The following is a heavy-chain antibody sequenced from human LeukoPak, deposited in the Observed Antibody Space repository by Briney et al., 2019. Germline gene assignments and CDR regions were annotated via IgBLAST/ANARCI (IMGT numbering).Heavy chain of an antibody. D-gene: IGHD1-26*01. CDR2: ISPAGGTT. J-gene: IGHJ6*03. CDR3: AKWAGATTYYYFYMGV. Sequence: GGSLRLSCAVSGFTFSSEAMGWVRQLPGGGLEWVSTISPAGGTTYYAESMKGRFTISRDNSKSTLYLQMNSLRVEDTAVYYCAKWAGATTYYYFYMGVWGKGTTVTVSS. CDR1: GFTFSSEA. V-gene: IGHV3-23*01.